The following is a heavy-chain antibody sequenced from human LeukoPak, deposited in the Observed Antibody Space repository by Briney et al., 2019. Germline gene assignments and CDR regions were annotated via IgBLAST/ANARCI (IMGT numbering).Heavy chain of an antibody. D-gene: IGHD6-6*01. CDR2: ISTYHGNT. Sequence: ASVKVSCKASGYTFSNYAISWVRQAPGQGLEWMGWISTYHGNTNYAQKVQGRVTITADESTSTAYMELSSLRSEDTAVYYCARSIAARPVYYMDVWGKGTTVTVSS. CDR1: GYTFSNYA. CDR3: ARSIAARPVYYMDV. V-gene: IGHV1-18*01. J-gene: IGHJ6*03.